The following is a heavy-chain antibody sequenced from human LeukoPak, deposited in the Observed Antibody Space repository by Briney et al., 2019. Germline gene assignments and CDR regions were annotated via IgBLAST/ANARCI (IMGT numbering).Heavy chain of an antibody. J-gene: IGHJ5*02. V-gene: IGHV4-59*01. CDR1: GGSISSYY. CDR3: ARGSDWFDP. D-gene: IGHD1-26*01. Sequence: SETLSLTCTVSGGSISSYYWSWIRQPPGKGLEWIGYIYYSGSTNYNPSLKSRVTISVDSSKNQFSLKLSSVTAADTAVYYCARGSDWFDPWGQGTLVTVSS. CDR2: IYYSGST.